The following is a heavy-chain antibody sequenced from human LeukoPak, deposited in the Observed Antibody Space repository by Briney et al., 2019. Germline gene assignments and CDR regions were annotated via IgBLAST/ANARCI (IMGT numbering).Heavy chain of an antibody. Sequence: PGGSLRLSCAASGFTFSSYAMHWVRQAPGKGLEWVAVISYDGSNKYYADSVKGRFTISRDNSKNTLYLQMNSLRAEDTAVYYCAKDSPLYYYYGMDVWGQGTTVTVSS. V-gene: IGHV3-30-3*01. CDR3: AKDSPLYYYYGMDV. CDR1: GFTFSSYA. CDR2: ISYDGSNK. J-gene: IGHJ6*02.